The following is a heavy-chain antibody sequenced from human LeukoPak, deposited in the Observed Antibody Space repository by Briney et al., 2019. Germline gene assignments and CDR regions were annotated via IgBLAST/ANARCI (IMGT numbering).Heavy chain of an antibody. V-gene: IGHV3-23*01. J-gene: IGHJ3*02. Sequence: QPGGSLRLSCAASGFTFSSYAMSWVRQAPGKGLEWVSVISGSGDSTHYADSVKGRFTISRDNAKNSLYLQMNSLRAEDTAVYYCAIPLKNGDAFDIWGQGTMVTVSS. CDR1: GFTFSSYA. CDR2: ISGSGDST. CDR3: AIPLKNGDAFDI. D-gene: IGHD2-8*01.